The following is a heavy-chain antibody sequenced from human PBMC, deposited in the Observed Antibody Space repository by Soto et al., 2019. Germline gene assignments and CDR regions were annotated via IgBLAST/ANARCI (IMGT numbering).Heavy chain of an antibody. CDR1: GFTFSNYA. V-gene: IGHV3-23*01. CDR3: AKDQGSSWYEIDY. J-gene: IGHJ4*02. D-gene: IGHD6-13*01. Sequence: PGGSLRLSCAASGFTFSNYAVTWVRQAPGKGLEWVSTISGSGGSTYYADSVKGRFTISRDNSKNTLYLQMNSLRAEDTAVYYYAKDQGSSWYEIDYWGQGTLVTASS. CDR2: ISGSGGST.